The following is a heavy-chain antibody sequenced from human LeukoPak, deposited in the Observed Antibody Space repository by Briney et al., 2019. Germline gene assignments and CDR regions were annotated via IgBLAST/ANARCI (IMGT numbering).Heavy chain of an antibody. CDR3: ARDGNYLNGYYYDVFDI. J-gene: IGHJ3*02. CDR1: GFTFGSYW. Sequence: GGSLRLSCVASGFTFGSYWMTWVRQAPGKGLEWVANIRGDGSKTYYVDSAKGRFTISRDNAKNSLYLQLDSLRADDTALYYCARDGNYLNGYYYDVFDIWGQGAMVTVSP. V-gene: IGHV3-7*01. D-gene: IGHD5-18*01. CDR2: IRGDGSKT.